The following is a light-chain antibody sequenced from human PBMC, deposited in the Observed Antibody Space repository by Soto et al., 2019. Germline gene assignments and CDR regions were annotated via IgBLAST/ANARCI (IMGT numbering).Light chain of an antibody. V-gene: IGKV3-15*01. CDR3: QQYNNWPQT. Sequence: EIVMTQSPATLSVSPGERATLSCRASQSVSSNLAWYQQKPGQPPRLLIYRASTRATGIPARFSGSGSGTEFTLTISRLQSEDFAVYYCQQYNNWPQTFGQGTKVEIK. J-gene: IGKJ1*01. CDR2: RAS. CDR1: QSVSSN.